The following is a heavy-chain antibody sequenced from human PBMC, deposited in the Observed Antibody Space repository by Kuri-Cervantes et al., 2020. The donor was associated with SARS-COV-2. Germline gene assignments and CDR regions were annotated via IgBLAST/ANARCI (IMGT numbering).Heavy chain of an antibody. D-gene: IGHD3-3*01. CDR3: ARIRGIRNSWSGYSYYYGMDV. J-gene: IGHJ6*02. CDR1: GFSLSTSGVG. Sequence: SGPTLVKPTQTLTLTCTFSGFSLSTSGVGVGWIRQPPGKALEWLALIYWNDDKRCSPSLKSRLTITKDTSKNQVVLTMTNMDPVGTATYYCARIRGIRNSWSGYSYYYGMDVWGQGTTVTVSS. V-gene: IGHV2-5*01. CDR2: IYWNDDK.